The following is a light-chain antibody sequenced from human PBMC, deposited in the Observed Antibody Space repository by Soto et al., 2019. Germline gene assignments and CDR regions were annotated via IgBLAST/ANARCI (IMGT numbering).Light chain of an antibody. CDR3: QRSYSGPLT. CDR1: QSISSY. Sequence: DIQMTQSPSSLSASVGDRVTITCRASQSISSYLNWYQQKPGKAPKVLIYAASSLQSGVPSRFSGIGSGTDFTLSISSLQPEDSATYYCQRSYSGPLTFGGGTKVEIK. CDR2: AAS. J-gene: IGKJ4*01. V-gene: IGKV1-39*01.